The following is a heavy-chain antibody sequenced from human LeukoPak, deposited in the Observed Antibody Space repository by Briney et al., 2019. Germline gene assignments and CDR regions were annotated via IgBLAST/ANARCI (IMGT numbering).Heavy chain of an antibody. Sequence: GGSLRLFCGSSGFTFSSYAMHWLRQAPGKGLEYVSAISSNGGSTYYANSVKGRFTISRDNSKNTLYIHMGSLRAEDMAVYYCARGSSGWHVLSWFDPWGQGTLVTVSS. J-gene: IGHJ5*02. V-gene: IGHV3-64*01. D-gene: IGHD6-19*01. CDR2: ISSNGGST. CDR3: ARGSSGWHVLSWFDP. CDR1: GFTFSSYA.